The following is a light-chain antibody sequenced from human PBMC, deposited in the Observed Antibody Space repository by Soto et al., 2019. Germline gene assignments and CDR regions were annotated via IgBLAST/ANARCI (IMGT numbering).Light chain of an antibody. Sequence: EIVLTQSPGTLSLSPGERATLSCRASQSVSSSYLAWYQQKPGQAPRLLIYGASSRATGIPDMFSGSGSGTDFTLTISRLEPEDFAVYYCQQYGSSRTFGQGTKLEIK. CDR3: QQYGSSRT. CDR1: QSVSSSY. V-gene: IGKV3-20*01. CDR2: GAS. J-gene: IGKJ2*02.